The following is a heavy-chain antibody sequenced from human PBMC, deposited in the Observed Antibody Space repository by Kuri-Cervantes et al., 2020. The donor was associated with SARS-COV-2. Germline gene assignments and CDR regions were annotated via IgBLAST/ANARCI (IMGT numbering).Heavy chain of an antibody. Sequence: ETLSLTCAASGFTFSSYAMSWVRQAPGKGLEWVSAIEGSSGDTYYADSVKGRCTISRDNSKNTLYLQMNSLRAEDTAVYYCAKVDSSSSYYYYYGMDVWGQGTTVTVSS. CDR1: GFTFSSYA. J-gene: IGHJ6*02. CDR3: AKVDSSSSYYYYYGMDV. CDR2: IEGSSGDT. D-gene: IGHD6-6*01. V-gene: IGHV3-23*01.